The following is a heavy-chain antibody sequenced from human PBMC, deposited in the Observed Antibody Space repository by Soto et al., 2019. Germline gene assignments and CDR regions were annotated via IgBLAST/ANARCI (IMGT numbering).Heavy chain of an antibody. D-gene: IGHD5-12*01. CDR2: IYYSGST. V-gene: IGHV4-30-4*01. CDR3: ARGRLAVATIGPYNWFDP. J-gene: IGHJ5*02. CDR1: GGSISSGYYY. Sequence: SETLSRTCSVSGGSISSGYYYWSWILQPPGKGLEWIGNIYYSGSTNYNPSLKSRVTISVDTSKNQFSLKLSSVTAADTAVYYCARGRLAVATIGPYNWFDPWGQGTLVTVSS.